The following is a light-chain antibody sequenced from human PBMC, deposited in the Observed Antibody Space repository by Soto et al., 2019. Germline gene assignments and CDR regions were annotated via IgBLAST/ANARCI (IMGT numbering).Light chain of an antibody. CDR1: QSVSSSY. J-gene: IGKJ2*03. CDR2: GVS. V-gene: IGKV3-20*01. CDR3: QVYYSSLYS. Sequence: EIVLTQSPATLSLSPGERATLSCRASQSVSSSYLAWYQQKPGQAPRLLLYGVSSRAIGIPDRFSGSGSGADFTLTISRLEPEDFAVYYCQVYYSSLYSFGQGTKLEIK.